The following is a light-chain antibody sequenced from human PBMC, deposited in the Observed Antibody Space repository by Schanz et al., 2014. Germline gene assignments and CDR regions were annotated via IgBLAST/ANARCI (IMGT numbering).Light chain of an antibody. CDR3: QQYGISPFT. V-gene: IGKV3-15*01. CDR2: GAS. J-gene: IGKJ3*01. CDR1: RSISSN. Sequence: EIVMTQSPATLSVSAGERATLSCRASRSISSNLAWYQEKPGQAPRLLIYGASTRATGIPARFSGSGSGSGFTLTISSLQSEDFAVYYCQQYGISPFTFGPGTKVDIK.